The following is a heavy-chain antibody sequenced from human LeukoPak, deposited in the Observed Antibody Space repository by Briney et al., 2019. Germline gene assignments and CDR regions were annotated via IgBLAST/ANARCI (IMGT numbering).Heavy chain of an antibody. CDR2: ISNSGRTT. CDR3: AREGGFGWHFDS. CDR1: GFTFRDYY. Sequence: GGSLRLSCAVSGFTFRDYYMSWIRQAPGKGLEWISYISNSGRTTLYADSVKGRFTISRDNAKDSMFLQMANLTADDTAVYYCAREGGFGWHFDSWGQGALVTVS. D-gene: IGHD3-9*01. V-gene: IGHV3-11*01. J-gene: IGHJ4*02.